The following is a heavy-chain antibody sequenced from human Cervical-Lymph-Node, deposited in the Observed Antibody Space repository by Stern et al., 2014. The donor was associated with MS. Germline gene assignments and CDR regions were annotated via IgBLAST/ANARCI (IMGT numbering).Heavy chain of an antibody. V-gene: IGHV4-4*07. CDR1: RGSISTYY. CDR3: ARDGSWSPLDY. Sequence: VQLQASGPRQVKTAETLSLTCSVSRGSISTYYWTWIRQPAGKGLEWIGRVSTTGNNGYNPSLKNRVPMSVDPSKNQFSLQLKSVTAADTAMYFCARDGSWSPLDYWGQGILVTVSS. D-gene: IGHD6-13*01. CDR2: VSTTGNN. J-gene: IGHJ4*02.